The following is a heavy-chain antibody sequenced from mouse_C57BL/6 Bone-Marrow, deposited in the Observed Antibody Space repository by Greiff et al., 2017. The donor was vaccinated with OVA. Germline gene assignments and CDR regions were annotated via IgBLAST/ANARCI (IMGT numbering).Heavy chain of an antibody. V-gene: IGHV1-54*01. Sequence: QVQLKESGAELVRPGTSVKVSCKASGYAFTNYLIEWVKQRPGRGLGWIGVFNPGGGGTDYNEKFMGKATLTADKSSSTAYMQLSSLTSEDSAVYFCARSIGYDYFNFDYWGQGTTLTVSA. J-gene: IGHJ2*01. CDR2: FNPGGGGT. CDR3: ARSIGYDYFNFDY. D-gene: IGHD2-4*01. CDR1: GYAFTNYL.